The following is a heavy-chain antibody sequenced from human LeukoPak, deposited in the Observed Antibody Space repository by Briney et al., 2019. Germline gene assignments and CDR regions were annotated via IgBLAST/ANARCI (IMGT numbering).Heavy chain of an antibody. D-gene: IGHD6-13*01. CDR3: ARVDAAAADLTFDY. CDR1: GFTFSSYS. Sequence: PGGSLRLSCAASGFTFSSYSMNWVRQAPGKGLEWVSYISSSSSTIYYADSVKGRFTISRDNAKNSLYLQMNSLRAEDTAVYYRARVDAAAADLTFDYWGQGTLVTVSS. J-gene: IGHJ4*02. V-gene: IGHV3-48*01. CDR2: ISSSSSTI.